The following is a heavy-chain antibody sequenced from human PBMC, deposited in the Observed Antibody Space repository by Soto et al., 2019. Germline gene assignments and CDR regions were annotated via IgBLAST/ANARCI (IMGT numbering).Heavy chain of an antibody. V-gene: IGHV1-69*01. Sequence: QVQLVQSGAEVKKPGSSVKVSCKASGGTFSTYAITWVRQAPGQGLEWLGGIIPIFGTTDYARKLQGRVTITAAESTSTVFIELSSRTSEDTAVYYCARGVGAYYFDYWVQGTMVTVSS. D-gene: IGHD1-26*01. J-gene: IGHJ4*02. CDR2: IIPIFGTT. CDR1: GGTFSTYA. CDR3: ARGVGAYYFDY.